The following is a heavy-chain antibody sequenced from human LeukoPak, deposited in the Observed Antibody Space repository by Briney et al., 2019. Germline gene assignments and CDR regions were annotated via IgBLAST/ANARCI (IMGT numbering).Heavy chain of an antibody. J-gene: IGHJ4*02. Sequence: GGSLRLSCAASGFTFSSYSMNWVRQAPGKGLEWVSSISSSSSYIYYADSVKGRFTISRDNAKNSLYLQMNSLRAEDTAVYYCARDRQGIVLMVYAYDYWGQGTLVTVSS. CDR1: GFTFSSYS. CDR2: ISSSSSYI. D-gene: IGHD2-8*01. V-gene: IGHV3-21*01. CDR3: ARDRQGIVLMVYAYDY.